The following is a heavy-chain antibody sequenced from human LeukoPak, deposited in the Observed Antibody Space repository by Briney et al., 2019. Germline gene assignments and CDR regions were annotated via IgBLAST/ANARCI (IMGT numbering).Heavy chain of an antibody. V-gene: IGHV1-46*01. J-gene: IGHJ4*02. CDR1: GYTFTSYY. D-gene: IGHD1-14*01. CDR3: ARNQNQRTLEY. CDR2: INPSGGST. Sequence: ASVKVSCKASGYTFTSYYMHWVRQAPGQGLEWMGIINPSGGSTSYAQKIQGRVTMTRDTSTSTDYMELSSLRSEDTAVYYCARNQNQRTLEYWGQGTLVTVSS.